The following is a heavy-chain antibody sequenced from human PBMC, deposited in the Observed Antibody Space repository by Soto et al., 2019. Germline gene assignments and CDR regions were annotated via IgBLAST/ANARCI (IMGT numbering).Heavy chain of an antibody. Sequence: QVQLVESGGGVVQPGRSLRLSCAASGFTFSSYAMHWVRQAPGKGLEWVAVISYDGNNKYYADSVKGRFTISRDNSKNTLYLQMNSLRAEDTAVYYCARDRGYVCFDYWGQGTLVTVSS. CDR1: GFTFSSYA. V-gene: IGHV3-30-3*01. J-gene: IGHJ4*02. CDR3: ARDRGYVCFDY. D-gene: IGHD5-12*01. CDR2: ISYDGNNK.